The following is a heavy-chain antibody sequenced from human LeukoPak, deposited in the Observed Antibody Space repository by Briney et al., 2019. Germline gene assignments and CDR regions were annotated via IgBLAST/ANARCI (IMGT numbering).Heavy chain of an antibody. Sequence: GGSLRLSCAASGFTFSSYAMHWVRQAPGKGLEWVAVISYDGSNKHYADSVKGRLTISRDNAKNSLYLQMNSLRAEDTALYYCARFGWGFDYWGQGTLVTVSS. CDR3: ARFGWGFDY. J-gene: IGHJ4*02. CDR1: GFTFSSYA. D-gene: IGHD7-27*01. CDR2: ISYDGSNK. V-gene: IGHV3-30*04.